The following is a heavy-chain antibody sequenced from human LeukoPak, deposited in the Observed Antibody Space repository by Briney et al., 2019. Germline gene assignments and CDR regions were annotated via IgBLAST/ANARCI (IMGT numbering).Heavy chain of an antibody. Sequence: GESLKTSCKVSGYDFTTYWIGWVRQMPGRGLEWMGIIYPGDSDTRYSPSFQSQVTISTDKSISTAYLQWSSLKASDTAIYYCARHKRGDDNNFRILDNWGQGTLVTVSS. CDR3: ARHKRGDDNNFRILDN. CDR2: IYPGDSDT. CDR1: GYDFTTYW. V-gene: IGHV5-51*01. D-gene: IGHD5-24*01. J-gene: IGHJ4*02.